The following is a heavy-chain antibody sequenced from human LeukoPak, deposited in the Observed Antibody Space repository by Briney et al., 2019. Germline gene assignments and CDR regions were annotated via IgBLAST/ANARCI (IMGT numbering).Heavy chain of an antibody. D-gene: IGHD6-19*01. CDR3: ARPRRDSSGWPDFDS. CDR1: GYTFTNYW. J-gene: IGHJ4*02. V-gene: IGHV5-51*01. Sequence: GESLKISCKGSGYTFTNYWIGWVRQMPGKGLELMGIIYADDSDTRYSPSFQGQVTISADKSINTAYLQWSSLKALDTAMYYCARPRRDSSGWPDFDSWGQGTLVTVSS. CDR2: IYADDSDT.